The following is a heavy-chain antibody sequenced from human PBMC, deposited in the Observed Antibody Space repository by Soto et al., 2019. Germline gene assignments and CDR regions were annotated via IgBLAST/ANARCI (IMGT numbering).Heavy chain of an antibody. D-gene: IGHD6-19*01. CDR3: AKEMIVSTVADFFDY. CDR2: ITGSGGGT. J-gene: IGHJ4*02. CDR1: GFTFSNYA. V-gene: IGHV3-23*01. Sequence: EVQLLESGGGLLQPGGSLRLSCTASGFTFSNYAMTWVRQAPGKGLEWVSTITGSGGGTYYADSVKGRFTISRDNSKNTLYLQMPNLRADDTAVYYCAKEMIVSTVADFFDYWGQGTLVTVSS.